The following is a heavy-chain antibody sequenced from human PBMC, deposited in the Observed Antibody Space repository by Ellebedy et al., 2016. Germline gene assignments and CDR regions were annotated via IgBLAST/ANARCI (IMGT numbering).Heavy chain of an antibody. J-gene: IGHJ4*02. D-gene: IGHD3-3*01. V-gene: IGHV1-18*01. CDR2: ISAYNGNT. CDR1: GYTFTSYG. CDR3: ARVSFYDFWSGYGIPKYYFDY. Sequence: ASVKVSCKASGYTFTSYGISWVRQAPGQGLEWMGWISAYNGNTNYAQKLQGRVTMTTDTSTSTAYMELRSLRSDDTAVYYCARVSFYDFWSGYGIPKYYFDYWGQGTLVTVSS.